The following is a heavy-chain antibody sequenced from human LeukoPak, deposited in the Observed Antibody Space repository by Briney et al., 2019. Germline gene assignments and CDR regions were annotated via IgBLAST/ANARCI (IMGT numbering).Heavy chain of an antibody. Sequence: GGSLRLSCAASGFTFSSYAMSWVRQAPGKGLEWVAVISYDGSNKYYADSVKGRFTISRDNSKNTLYLQMNSLRAEDTAVYYCAKDLYDSEAGEVDYWGQGTLVTVSS. J-gene: IGHJ4*02. V-gene: IGHV3-30*18. CDR2: ISYDGSNK. CDR3: AKDLYDSEAGEVDY. D-gene: IGHD3-22*01. CDR1: GFTFSSYA.